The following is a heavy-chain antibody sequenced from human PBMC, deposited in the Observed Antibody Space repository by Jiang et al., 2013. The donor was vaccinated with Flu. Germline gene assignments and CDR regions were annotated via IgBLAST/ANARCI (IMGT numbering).Heavy chain of an antibody. CDR1: GYSFISYW. CDR2: IYPGDSDT. Sequence: PGESLKISCEGSGYSFISYWIAWVRQMPGKGLEWMGIIYPGDSDTRYSPSFQGQVTISADKSISTAYLQWSSLKASDTAMYYCARLLAAAGTLAPFDIWGQGTMVTVSS. V-gene: IGHV5-51*01. D-gene: IGHD6-13*01. J-gene: IGHJ3*02. CDR3: ARLLAAAGTLAPFDI.